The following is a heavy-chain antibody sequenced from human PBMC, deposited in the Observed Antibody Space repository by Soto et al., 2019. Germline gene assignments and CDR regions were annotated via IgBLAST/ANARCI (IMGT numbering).Heavy chain of an antibody. CDR2: IWYDGTNE. D-gene: IGHD1-26*01. V-gene: IGHV3-33*01. CDR3: ARVKESYSALIRLYFFDL. J-gene: IGHJ4*02. CDR1: GFSFMGQG. Sequence: GGSLRLSCAASGFSFMGQGMAWVRQVPGKGLEWVSIIWYDGTNEYYGDSVKGRFTISIDSSRNTLFLQMDRLRGEDTAVYYCARVKESYSALIRLYFFDLWGQGALVTVSS.